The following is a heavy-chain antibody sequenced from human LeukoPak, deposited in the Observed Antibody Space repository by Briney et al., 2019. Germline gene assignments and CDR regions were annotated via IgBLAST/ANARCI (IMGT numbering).Heavy chain of an antibody. Sequence: GGSLRLSCAASGFTFSSYEMNWVRQAPGKGLEWVSYISSSGSTIYYRDSVKGRFTISRDNAKKSLFLRLNNLRAEDTAIYYCVRVSWRGEIFWGQGTLVTVS. V-gene: IGHV3-48*03. J-gene: IGHJ4*02. CDR3: VRVSWRGEIF. CDR2: ISSSGSTI. CDR1: GFTFSSYE. D-gene: IGHD3-3*01.